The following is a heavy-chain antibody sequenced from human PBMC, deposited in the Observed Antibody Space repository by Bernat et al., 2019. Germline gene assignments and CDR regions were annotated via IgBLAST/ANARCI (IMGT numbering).Heavy chain of an antibody. V-gene: IGHV3-48*03. Sequence: EVQLVESGGGLVQPGGSLRLSCAASGFTFSSYEMNWVRQAPGKGLEWVSYISSSGSTIYYADSVKGRFTISRDNAKNSLYLQMNSLRAEDTAVYYCASMGGYDSAEAFDIWGQGTMVTVSS. D-gene: IGHD5-12*01. CDR3: ASMGGYDSAEAFDI. CDR2: ISSSGSTI. J-gene: IGHJ3*02. CDR1: GFTFSSYE.